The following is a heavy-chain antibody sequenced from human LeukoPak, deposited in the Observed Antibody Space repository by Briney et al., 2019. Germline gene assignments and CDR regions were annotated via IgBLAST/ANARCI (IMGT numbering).Heavy chain of an antibody. CDR1: GFTFRRCA. J-gene: IGHJ4*02. D-gene: IGHD6-13*01. Sequence: GGSLRLSCAASGFTFRRCAMSWVRQAPGKGLEWVSAISGSGGSTYYADSVKGRFTISRDNSKNTLYLQMNSLRAEDTAVYYCAKRSVVAAGTRFFFDYWGQGTLVTVSS. CDR2: ISGSGGST. CDR3: AKRSVVAAGTRFFFDY. V-gene: IGHV3-23*01.